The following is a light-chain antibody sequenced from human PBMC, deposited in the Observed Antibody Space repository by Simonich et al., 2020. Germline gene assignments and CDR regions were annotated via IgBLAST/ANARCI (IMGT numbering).Light chain of an antibody. V-gene: IGKV4-1*01. CDR3: QQYYSTPPT. CDR2: WAS. J-gene: IGKJ1*01. Sequence: DIVMTQSPDSLAVSLGERATINCKSSQSVLYSANNKNYLAWYQHKPVQPPKLHIYWASTRESGVPDRCSGSGSGTDFTLTISSLQAEDVAVYYCQQYYSTPPTFGQGTKVEIK. CDR1: QSVLYSANNKNY.